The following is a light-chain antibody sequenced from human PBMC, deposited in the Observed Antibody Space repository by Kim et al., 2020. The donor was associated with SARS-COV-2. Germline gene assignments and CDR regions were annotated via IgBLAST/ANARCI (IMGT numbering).Light chain of an antibody. V-gene: IGLV3-19*01. CDR3: NSLDSNATVV. CDR1: SLRSYY. CDR2: GKN. J-gene: IGLJ2*01. Sequence: SSELTQDPAVSVALGQTLSITCQGDSLRSYYATGYQQKPGHAPILVIHGKNNRPSGIPDRSSGSGSGNTASLTITGTQAGDEADYYCNSLDSNATVVIGG.